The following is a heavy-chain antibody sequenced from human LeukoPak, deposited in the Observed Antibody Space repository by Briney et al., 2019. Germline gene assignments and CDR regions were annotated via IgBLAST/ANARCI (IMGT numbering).Heavy chain of an antibody. CDR2: MNPNSGNT. J-gene: IGHJ6*03. D-gene: IGHD5-12*01. CDR3: ARAPYIVVTMRRSYYMDV. V-gene: IGHV1-8*03. Sequence: ASVKVSCKASGYTFTSYDINWVRQATGQGLEWMGWMNPNSGNTGYAQKFQGRVTITRNTSISTAYMELRSLRSDDTAVYYCARAPYIVVTMRRSYYMDVWGKGTTVTVSS. CDR1: GYTFTSYD.